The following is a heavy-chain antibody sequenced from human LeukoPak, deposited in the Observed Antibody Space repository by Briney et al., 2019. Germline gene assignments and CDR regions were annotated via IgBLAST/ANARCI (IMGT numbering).Heavy chain of an antibody. V-gene: IGHV3-23*01. D-gene: IGHD6-13*01. J-gene: IGHJ3*02. CDR2: ISGSGGST. Sequence: SGGSLRLSCAASGFTFSSYAMSWVRQAPGKGLEWVSAISGSGGSTYYADSVKGRFTISRDNSKNTLYLQMNSLRAEDTAIYYCAKVQSSTWSNDAFDIWGQGTMVTVSS. CDR3: AKVQSSTWSNDAFDI. CDR1: GFTFSSYA.